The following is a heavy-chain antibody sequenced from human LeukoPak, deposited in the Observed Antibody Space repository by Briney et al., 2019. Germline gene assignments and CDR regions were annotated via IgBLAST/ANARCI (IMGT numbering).Heavy chain of an antibody. V-gene: IGHV4-28*06. J-gene: IGHJ4*02. Sequence: SETLSLTCAVSGYFISNSNWWGWIRQPPGKGLEWIGYIDYGGSTNYNPSLKSRVTVSVDASKNQFFLKLSSVTALDTAVYYCARFNSTDYFYDYWGQGTLVTVSS. CDR2: IDYGGST. CDR1: GYFISNSNW. CDR3: ARFNSTDYFYDY. D-gene: IGHD2/OR15-2a*01.